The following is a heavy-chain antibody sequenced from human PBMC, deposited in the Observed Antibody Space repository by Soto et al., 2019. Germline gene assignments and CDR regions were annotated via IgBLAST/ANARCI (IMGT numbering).Heavy chain of an antibody. CDR3: ARWAGQVRDYGGPFDY. CDR2: ISTYNTNT. Sequence: ASVKVSGKASGERFNTYGISWVRQAPGQGLEWMGWISTYNTNTNYAPKFQGRLLLTTDTSTTTVHMELRSLRPDDTAVYYCARWAGQVRDYGGPFDYWGQGTLVTVSS. V-gene: IGHV1-18*04. J-gene: IGHJ4*02. D-gene: IGHD4-17*01. CDR1: GERFNTYG.